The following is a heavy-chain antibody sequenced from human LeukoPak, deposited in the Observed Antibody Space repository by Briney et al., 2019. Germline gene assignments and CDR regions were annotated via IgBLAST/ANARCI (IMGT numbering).Heavy chain of an antibody. Sequence: GGSLRLSCAASGFTFDDYGMSWVRQAPGKGLEWVSGINWNGGSTGYADSVKGRFTISRDNAKNSLYLQMNSLRAEDTALYYCARDRLYYDSSGEFDYWGQGTLVTVSS. J-gene: IGHJ4*02. CDR2: INWNGGST. V-gene: IGHV3-20*04. CDR1: GFTFDDYG. D-gene: IGHD3-22*01. CDR3: ARDRLYYDSSGEFDY.